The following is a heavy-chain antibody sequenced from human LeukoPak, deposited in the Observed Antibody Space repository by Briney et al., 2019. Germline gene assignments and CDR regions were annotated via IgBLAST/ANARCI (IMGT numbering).Heavy chain of an antibody. D-gene: IGHD3-22*01. Sequence: GGSLRLSCAASGFTFSSYWMSWVRQAPGKGLEWVANIKQDGSEKYYVDSVKGRFTISRDNAKNSLYLQMNSLRAEDTAVYYCARDQGYSYGPYYYDSSGYYPAYWGQGTLVTVSS. CDR2: IKQDGSEK. CDR1: GFTFSSYW. CDR3: ARDQGYSYGPYYYDSSGYYPAY. J-gene: IGHJ4*02. V-gene: IGHV3-7*01.